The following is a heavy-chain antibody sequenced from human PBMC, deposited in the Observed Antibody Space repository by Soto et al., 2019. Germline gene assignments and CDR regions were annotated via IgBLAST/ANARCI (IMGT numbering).Heavy chain of an antibody. CDR3: ASAAGNDYGDYLSGRDFDY. V-gene: IGHV3-33*01. J-gene: IGHJ4*02. D-gene: IGHD4-17*01. Sequence: QVQLVESGGGVVQPGRSLRLSCVASGFTFSSYGMHWVRQAPGKGLEWVAVTWNDGSNKFYAASVKGRFTISRDNSKNTVFLQMNSLRAEDTAVYYCASAAGNDYGDYLSGRDFDYWGQGTLVTVSS. CDR2: TWNDGSNK. CDR1: GFTFSSYG.